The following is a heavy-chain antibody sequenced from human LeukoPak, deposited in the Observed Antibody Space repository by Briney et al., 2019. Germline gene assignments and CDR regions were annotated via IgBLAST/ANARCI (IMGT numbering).Heavy chain of an antibody. Sequence: SETLSLTCTVSGGSVSSGSYYWSWIRQPPGKGLEWIGYIYYSGSTNYNPSLKSRVTISLDTSMNQFSLKLSSVTAADTAVYYCARGSHYYDSSGLDNWGQGTLVTVSS. CDR1: GGSVSSGSYY. CDR3: ARGSHYYDSSGLDN. CDR2: IYYSGST. V-gene: IGHV4-61*01. J-gene: IGHJ4*02. D-gene: IGHD3-22*01.